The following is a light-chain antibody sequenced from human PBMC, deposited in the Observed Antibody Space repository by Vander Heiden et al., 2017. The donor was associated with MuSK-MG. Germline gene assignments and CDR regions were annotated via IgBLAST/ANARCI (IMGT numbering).Light chain of an antibody. V-gene: IGKV3-20*01. CDR3: QQYGSSPLT. J-gene: IGKJ5*01. CDR1: QSVSSSY. Sequence: EIVLTQSPGTLSLSPGERATLSCRASQSVSSSYLAWYQQKPGQATRLLIYGASSRATGIPDRFSGSGSGTDFTLTISRLEPEDFAVYYCQQYGSSPLTFGQGTRLEMK. CDR2: GAS.